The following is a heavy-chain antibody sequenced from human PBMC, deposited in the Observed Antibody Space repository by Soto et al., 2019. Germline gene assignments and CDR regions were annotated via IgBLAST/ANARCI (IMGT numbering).Heavy chain of an antibody. V-gene: IGHV4-59*08. CDR3: ARGTELYYYGSGSYFPPYYFDY. D-gene: IGHD3-10*01. CDR1: GGSISSYY. CDR2: IYYSGST. J-gene: IGHJ4*02. Sequence: SETLSLTCTVSGGSISSYYWSWIRQPPGKGLEWIGYIYYSGSTNYNPSLKSRVTISVDTSKNQFSLKLSSVTAADTAVYYCARGTELYYYGSGSYFPPYYFDYWGQGTLVTVSS.